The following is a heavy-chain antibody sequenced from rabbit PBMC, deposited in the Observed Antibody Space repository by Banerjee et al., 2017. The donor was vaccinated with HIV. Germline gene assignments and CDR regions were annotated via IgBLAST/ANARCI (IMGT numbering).Heavy chain of an antibody. CDR2: INTSSGNT. D-gene: IGHD7-1*01. J-gene: IGHJ6*01. CDR3: ARDRDGDAGYGSLAL. Sequence: QEQLEESGGDLVKPGRSLTLTCTASGFSFSNRYVMCWVRQAPGKGLEWIACINTSSGNTVYASWAKGRFTISKTSWTTVTLQMTSLTAADTATYFCARDRDGDAGYGSLALWGQGTLVTV. CDR1: GFSFSNRYV. V-gene: IGHV1S45*01.